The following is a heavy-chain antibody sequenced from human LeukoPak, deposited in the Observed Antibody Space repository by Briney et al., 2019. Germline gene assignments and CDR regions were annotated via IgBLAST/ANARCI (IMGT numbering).Heavy chain of an antibody. V-gene: IGHV3-30*03. CDR2: ISFAGGDK. J-gene: IGHJ6*02. D-gene: IGHD2-2*01. CDR1: GLTFSSYG. CDR3: ARDQGCSSTSCYHYYYYGMDV. Sequence: GGSLRLSCAASGLTFSSYGLHWVRPAPGKGLGWVSVISFAGGDKYYADSVKGRFTISRDNAKNSLYLQMNSLRAEDTAVYYCARDQGCSSTSCYHYYYYGMDVWGQGTTVTVSS.